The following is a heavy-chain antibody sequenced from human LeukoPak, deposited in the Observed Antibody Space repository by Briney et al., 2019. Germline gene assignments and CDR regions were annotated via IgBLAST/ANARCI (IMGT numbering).Heavy chain of an antibody. D-gene: IGHD4-17*01. CDR1: GFTFSSYW. CDR3: ARDRATVTTSDAFDI. CDR2: INTDGSSI. J-gene: IGHJ3*02. V-gene: IGHV3-74*01. Sequence: PGGSLRLSCAASGFTFSSYWMHWVRQAPGKGLVWVSRINTDGSSISHADSVKGRLTISRDNAKNTLYLQMNSLRAEDTAVYYCARDRATVTTSDAFDIWGQGTMVTVSS.